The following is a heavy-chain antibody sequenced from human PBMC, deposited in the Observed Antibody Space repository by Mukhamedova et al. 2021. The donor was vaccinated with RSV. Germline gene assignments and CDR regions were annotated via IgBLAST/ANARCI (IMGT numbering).Heavy chain of an antibody. J-gene: IGHJ4*02. D-gene: IGHD6-19*01. CDR3: VRELGYRSGCLYD. Sequence: VRQAPGKGLVWVSRINSDGSSRSYADSVKGRFAVSRDNAKSTLFLQLNSLRVEDTAEYYCVRELGYRSGCLYDWGQGTLVTVSS. CDR2: INSDGSSR. V-gene: IGHV3-74*01.